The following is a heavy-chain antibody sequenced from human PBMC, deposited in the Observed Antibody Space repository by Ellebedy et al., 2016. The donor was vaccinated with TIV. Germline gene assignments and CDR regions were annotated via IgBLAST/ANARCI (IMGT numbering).Heavy chain of an antibody. V-gene: IGHV4-39*07. Sequence: SETLSLXXTVSGDSISSGSYYWGWFRQPPGKGPEWIGSIYYSGSTYYNPSLKSRVTLSLDTSKNQFSLKLSSVAAADTAVYYCARDPSGSQVPFDFWGQGTLVTVSS. CDR3: ARDPSGSQVPFDF. CDR1: GDSISSGSYY. D-gene: IGHD1-26*01. CDR2: IYYSGST. J-gene: IGHJ4*02.